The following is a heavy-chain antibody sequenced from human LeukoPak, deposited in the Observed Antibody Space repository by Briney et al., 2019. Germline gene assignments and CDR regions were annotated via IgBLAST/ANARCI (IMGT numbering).Heavy chain of an antibody. V-gene: IGHV3-21*01. CDR2: ISSSSTYI. J-gene: IGHJ4*02. Sequence: GGSLRLSCAASGFTFNRYNMNWVRQAPGKGLQWVSYISSSSTYIYYADSVKGRFTISRDNAKNSLYLQLNSLRAEDTAVYYCARGSFRGKRAQDSDYLGQGTLVTVSS. CDR3: ARGSFRGKRAQDSDY. CDR1: GFTFNRYN. D-gene: IGHD3-16*01.